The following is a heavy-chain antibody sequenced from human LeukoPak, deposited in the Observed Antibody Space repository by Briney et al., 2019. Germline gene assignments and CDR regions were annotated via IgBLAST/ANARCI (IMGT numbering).Heavy chain of an antibody. V-gene: IGHV4-31*11. J-gene: IGHJ5*02. CDR3: AKGGGYQLLYGP. Sequence: PSETLSLTCAVSGGSISSGGYSWSWIRQHPGKGLEWIGYISYTGASDSGTASYNAALKSRVSISLDASENQFSLQLTSLTAADTAVYYCAKGGGYQLLYGPWGQGTLVTVSS. CDR1: GGSISSGGYS. D-gene: IGHD2-2*02. CDR2: ISYTGASDSGTA.